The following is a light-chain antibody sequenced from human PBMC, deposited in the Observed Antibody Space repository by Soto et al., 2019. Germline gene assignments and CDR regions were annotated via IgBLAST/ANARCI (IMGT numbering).Light chain of an antibody. CDR2: GAS. J-gene: IGKJ1*01. Sequence: IQLTQSPSSLSASVGDRVTITCRASQGISSNLAWYQQKPGRAPKLLIFGASTLQSGVPSRFSGSGSGTEFTLTISSLQPEDFATYFCQQLNSYPPWTFGQGTKVEIK. CDR1: QGISSN. CDR3: QQLNSYPPWT. V-gene: IGKV1-9*01.